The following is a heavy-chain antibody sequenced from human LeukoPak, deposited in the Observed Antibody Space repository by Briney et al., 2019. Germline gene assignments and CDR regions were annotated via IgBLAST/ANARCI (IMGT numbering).Heavy chain of an antibody. CDR3: ARSTAAAGHFDY. D-gene: IGHD6-13*01. V-gene: IGHV1-2*02. CDR2: INPNSGGT. J-gene: IGHJ4*02. CDR1: GYTFTGYY. Sequence: ASVKVSCKASGYTFTGYYMHWVRQAAGQGLEWMGWINPNSGGTNYAQKFQGRVTMTRDTSISTAYMELSRLRSDDTAVYYCARSTAAAGHFDYWGQGTLVTVSS.